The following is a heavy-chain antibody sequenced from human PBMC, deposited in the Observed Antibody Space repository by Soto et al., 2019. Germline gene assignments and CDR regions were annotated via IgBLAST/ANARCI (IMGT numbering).Heavy chain of an antibody. V-gene: IGHV3-7*01. CDR1: GFTFSSYW. D-gene: IGHD2-2*03. J-gene: IGHJ2*01. Sequence: EVQLVESGGGLVQPGGSLRLSCAASGFTFSSYWMSWVRQAPGKGLEWVANIKQDGSEKYYVDSVKGRFTISRDNAKNALYLQMNSLRAEDTAVYYCARDLDIVVVPAASWYFDLWGRGTLVTVSS. CDR2: IKQDGSEK. CDR3: ARDLDIVVVPAASWYFDL.